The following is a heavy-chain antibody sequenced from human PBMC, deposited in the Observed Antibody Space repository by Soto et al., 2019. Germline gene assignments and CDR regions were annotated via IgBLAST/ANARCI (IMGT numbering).Heavy chain of an antibody. J-gene: IGHJ6*02. CDR3: ARMVQYSYGYEDYYGMDV. D-gene: IGHD5-18*01. CDR2: IYHSGST. CDR1: GGSISSSNW. V-gene: IGHV4-4*02. Sequence: NPSETLSLTCAVSGGSISSSNWWSWVRQPPGKGLEWIGEIYHSGSTNYNPSLKSRVTISVDKSKNQFSLKLSSVTAADTAVYYCARMVQYSYGYEDYYGMDVWGQGTTVTVSS.